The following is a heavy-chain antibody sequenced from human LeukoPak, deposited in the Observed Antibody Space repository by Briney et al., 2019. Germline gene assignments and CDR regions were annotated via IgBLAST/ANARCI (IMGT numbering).Heavy chain of an antibody. CDR1: GGSINSNY. D-gene: IGHD6-13*01. J-gene: IGHJ4*02. Sequence: SETLSLTCTVSGGSINSNYWTWIRQPAGKGLEWIGRNSTSGITNYSPSLKSRVTISLDKSKNQFSLILASVTAADTALYYCAREASIAAAGWISDYWGQGTLVTVSS. CDR3: AREASIAAAGWISDY. V-gene: IGHV4-4*07. CDR2: NSTSGIT.